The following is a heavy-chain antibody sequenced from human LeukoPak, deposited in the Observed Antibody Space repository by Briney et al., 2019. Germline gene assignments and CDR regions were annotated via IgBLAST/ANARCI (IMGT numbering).Heavy chain of an antibody. CDR3: AKAFREFGTSSSYSSFDT. D-gene: IGHD5-18*01. CDR1: GFTFSSFA. CDR2: VSYIRIAT. Sequence: PGGSLRLSCAASGFTFSSFALSWVRQAPGKGLEWVSGVSYIRIATYYADSVKGRFTISRDDSQNILYLQMNGLRAEDTAVYFCAKAFREFGTSSSYSSFDTWGQGTMVTVSS. J-gene: IGHJ3*02. V-gene: IGHV3-23*05.